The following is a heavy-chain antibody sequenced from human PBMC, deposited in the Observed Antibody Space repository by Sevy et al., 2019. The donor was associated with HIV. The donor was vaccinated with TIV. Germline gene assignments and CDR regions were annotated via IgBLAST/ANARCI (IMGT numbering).Heavy chain of an antibody. V-gene: IGHV3-23*01. J-gene: IGHJ5*02. CDR3: AKDHDNNWFDP. D-gene: IGHD3-22*01. Sequence: GGSLRLSCAASGFTFSLYAMTWVRHAPGKGLEWVSTITISGGNTYYADSVKGRFTISRDNSKNTLYLQMNSLRAEDTAIYFYAKDHDNNWFDPWGQGTLVNVSS. CDR1: GFTFSLYA. CDR2: ITISGGNT.